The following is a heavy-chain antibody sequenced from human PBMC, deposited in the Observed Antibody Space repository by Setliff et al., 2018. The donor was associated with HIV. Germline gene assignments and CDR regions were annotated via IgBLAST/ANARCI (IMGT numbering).Heavy chain of an antibody. Sequence: AASVKVSCKASGYTFTNYGITWVRQAPGQGLEWMGWISAYGGNTDYAQKVQGRVTMTTDTSTSTAYMELRSLRSDDTAVYYCAKHFSNYDFWSGYYDPYALDIWGQGTMVTVSS. V-gene: IGHV1-18*01. CDR3: AKHFSNYDFWSGYYDPYALDI. CDR1: GYTFTNYG. D-gene: IGHD3-3*01. CDR2: ISAYGGNT. J-gene: IGHJ3*02.